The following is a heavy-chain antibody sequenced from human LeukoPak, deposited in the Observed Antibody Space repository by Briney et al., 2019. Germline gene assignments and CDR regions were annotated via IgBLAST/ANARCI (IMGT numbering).Heavy chain of an antibody. CDR2: VDPEDGET. Sequence: ASVKVSCKASGYNFTDSSMHWVQQAPGKGLQWMGRVDPEDGETRYSEKFQGRVTITADTSTDTAYMEVRGLTSEDTAVYYCATAALNCSGSYFWCNWFDPWGQGTLVTVSS. CDR1: GYNFTDSS. V-gene: IGHV1-69-2*01. D-gene: IGHD3-10*02. CDR3: ATAALNCSGSYFWCNWFDP. J-gene: IGHJ5*02.